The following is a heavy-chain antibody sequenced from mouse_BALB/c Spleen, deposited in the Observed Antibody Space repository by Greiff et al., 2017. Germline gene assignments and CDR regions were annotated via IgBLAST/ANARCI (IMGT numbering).Heavy chain of an antibody. CDR1: GFAFSSYD. V-gene: IGHV5-12-1*01. D-gene: IGHD2-3*01. CDR2: ISSGGGST. CDR3: ARHGDGYYPLNY. Sequence: EVKLMESGGGLVKPGGSLKLSCAASGFAFSSYDMSWVRQTPEKRLEWVAYISSGGGSTYYPDTVKGRFTISRDNAKNTLYLQMSSLKSEDTAMYYCARHGDGYYPLNYWGQGTTLTVSS. J-gene: IGHJ2*01.